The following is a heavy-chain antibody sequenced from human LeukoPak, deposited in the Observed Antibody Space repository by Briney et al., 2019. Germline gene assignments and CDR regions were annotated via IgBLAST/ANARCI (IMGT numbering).Heavy chain of an antibody. CDR1: GYTFTGYY. D-gene: IGHD3/OR15-3a*01. Sequence: ASVKVSCKASGYTFTGYYMHWVRQAPGQGLEWMGWISAYNGNTNYARKLQGRVTMTTDTSTSTAYMELRSLRSDDTAVYYCARSGPGLGINYYYGMDVWGQGTTVTVSS. V-gene: IGHV1-18*04. J-gene: IGHJ6*02. CDR3: ARSGPGLGINYYYGMDV. CDR2: ISAYNGNT.